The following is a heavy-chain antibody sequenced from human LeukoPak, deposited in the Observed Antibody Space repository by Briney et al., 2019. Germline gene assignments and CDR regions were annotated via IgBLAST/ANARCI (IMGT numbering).Heavy chain of an antibody. CDR3: ARVQGGDPLGAFDI. CDR2: IIPIFGTA. J-gene: IGHJ3*02. Sequence: PGASVKVSCKASGGTFSSYAISWVRQAPGQGLEWMGGIIPIFGTANYAQKFQGRVTITADESTSTAYMELSSLRSEDTAVYYCARVQGGDPLGAFDIWGQGTMVTVSS. D-gene: IGHD2-21*02. V-gene: IGHV1-69*13. CDR1: GGTFSSYA.